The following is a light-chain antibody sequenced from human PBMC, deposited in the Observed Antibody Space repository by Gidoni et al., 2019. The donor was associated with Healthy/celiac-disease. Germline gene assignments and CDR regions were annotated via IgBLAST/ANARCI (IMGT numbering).Light chain of an antibody. CDR2: AAS. Sequence: DIQMTQSPSSLSASVGDRVTITCRASQSISSYLHWYQQKPGYAPKLLIYAASSLQSGVPSGFSGSRSGTDYTLTISSLQQEDFATYYCQLSYSAPRYTFGQGTKLEIK. CDR3: QLSYSAPRYT. V-gene: IGKV1-39*01. J-gene: IGKJ2*01. CDR1: QSISSY.